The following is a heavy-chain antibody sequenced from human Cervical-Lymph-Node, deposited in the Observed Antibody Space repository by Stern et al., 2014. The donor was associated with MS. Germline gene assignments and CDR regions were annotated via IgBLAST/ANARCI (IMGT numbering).Heavy chain of an antibody. CDR1: GGTFSSSYG. CDR2: IIPIFGIA. CDR3: ARNPLYGGSFDY. Sequence: VQLVQSGAEVKKPGSSVKVSCKASGGTFSSSYGISWVRQAPGQGLEWMGGIIPIFGIANYAQKFQGRVTITADKSTSTAYMELSSLRSEDTAVYYCARNPLYGGSFDYWGQGTLVTVSS. J-gene: IGHJ4*02. V-gene: IGHV1-69*17. D-gene: IGHD4/OR15-4a*01.